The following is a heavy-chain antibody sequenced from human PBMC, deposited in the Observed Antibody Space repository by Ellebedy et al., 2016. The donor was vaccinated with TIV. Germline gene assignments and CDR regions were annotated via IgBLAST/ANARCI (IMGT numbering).Heavy chain of an antibody. Sequence: GGSLRLSXAASGFTVSSNYMSWVRQAPGKGLEWVANIKQDGSEKYYVDSVKGRFTISRDNAKNSLYLQVNSLRAEDTAVYYCARASPGAYYYGMDVWGQGTTVTVSS. J-gene: IGHJ6*02. CDR1: GFTVSSNY. CDR3: ARASPGAYYYGMDV. D-gene: IGHD7-27*01. V-gene: IGHV3-7*01. CDR2: IKQDGSEK.